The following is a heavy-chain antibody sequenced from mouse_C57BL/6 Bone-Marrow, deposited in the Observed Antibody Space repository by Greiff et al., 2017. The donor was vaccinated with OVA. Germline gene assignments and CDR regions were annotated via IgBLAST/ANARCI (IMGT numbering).Heavy chain of an antibody. CDR3: TSYGNFDY. CDR2: LDPENGDT. CDR1: GFNIKDDY. J-gene: IGHJ2*01. V-gene: IGHV14-4*01. Sequence: VQLQQSGAELVRPGASVKLSCTASGFNIKDDYMHWVKPRPEQGLEWIGWLDPENGDTEYASKFQGKATITADTSSNTAYLQLSSLTSEDTAVYYCTSYGNFDYWGQGTTLTVSS. D-gene: IGHD2-1*01.